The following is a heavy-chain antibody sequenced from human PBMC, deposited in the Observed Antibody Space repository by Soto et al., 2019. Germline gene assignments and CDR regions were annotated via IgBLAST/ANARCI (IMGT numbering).Heavy chain of an antibody. CDR3: ARLRRKPKYYDSSHLDY. Sequence: QVQLQESGPGLVKPSQTLSLTCTVSGGSISSGDYYWSWIRQPPGKGLEWIGYIYYSGSTYYNPSLKSRVTMSVDTSKNQFSLKLSSVTAADTAVYYCARLRRKPKYYDSSHLDYWGQGTLVTVSS. CDR2: IYYSGST. J-gene: IGHJ4*02. V-gene: IGHV4-30-4*01. D-gene: IGHD3-22*01. CDR1: GGSISSGDYY.